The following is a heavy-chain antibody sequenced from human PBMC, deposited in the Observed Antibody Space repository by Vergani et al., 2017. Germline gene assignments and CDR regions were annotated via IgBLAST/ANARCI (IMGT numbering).Heavy chain of an antibody. CDR2: INTNTGNT. CDR1: GYTFTSYA. Sequence: QVQLVQSGSELKKPGASVKVSCKASGYTFTSYAMNWVRHAPGQGLEWMGWINTNTGNTTYAQGFTGRFVFSLDTSVSTAYLQISSLKAEDTAVYYCARDMRVLWFGELSSFDPWGQGTLVTVSS. CDR3: ARDMRVLWFGELSSFDP. D-gene: IGHD3-10*01. V-gene: IGHV7-4-1*02. J-gene: IGHJ5*02.